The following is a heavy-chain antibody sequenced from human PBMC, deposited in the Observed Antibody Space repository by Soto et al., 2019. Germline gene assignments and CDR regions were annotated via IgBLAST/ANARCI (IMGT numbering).Heavy chain of an antibody. CDR1: GFTVSSYW. V-gene: IGHV3-74*01. CDR2: TNSDGSDT. J-gene: IGHJ4*02. CDR3: ARDRGWSLFDY. Sequence: GGSLRLSCAASGFTVSSYWMYWVRQPPGKGLVWVSRTNSDGSDTSYADSVKGRFTISRDNAKNTLYLQMNSLRAEDTAVYYCARDRGWSLFDYWGQGTLVTVSS. D-gene: IGHD6-19*01.